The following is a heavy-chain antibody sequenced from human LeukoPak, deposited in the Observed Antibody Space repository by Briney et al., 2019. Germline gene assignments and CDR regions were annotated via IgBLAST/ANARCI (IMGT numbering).Heavy chain of an antibody. Sequence: ASVKVSCKASGYTFTGYYMHWVRQAPGQGLEWMGWISAYNGNTNYAQKVQGRVTMTTDTSTSTAYMELRSLRSDDTAVYYCAREGSPISYYFDYWGQGTLVTVSS. J-gene: IGHJ4*02. CDR1: GYTFTGYY. D-gene: IGHD3-9*01. CDR3: AREGSPISYYFDY. CDR2: ISAYNGNT. V-gene: IGHV1-18*04.